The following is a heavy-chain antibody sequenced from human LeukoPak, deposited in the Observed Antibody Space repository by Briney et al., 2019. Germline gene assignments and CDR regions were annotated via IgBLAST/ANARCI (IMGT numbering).Heavy chain of an antibody. J-gene: IGHJ4*02. D-gene: IGHD3-10*01. V-gene: IGHV4-4*07. CDR3: ARAAVLWSRAFDY. CDR2: IYYSGST. CDR1: GGSISSYY. Sequence: SETLSLTCTVSGGSISSYYWSWIRQPAGKGLEWIGRIYYSGSTYYNPSLKSRVTISVDTSKNQFSLKLSSVTAADTAVYYCARAAVLWSRAFDYWGQGTLVTVSS.